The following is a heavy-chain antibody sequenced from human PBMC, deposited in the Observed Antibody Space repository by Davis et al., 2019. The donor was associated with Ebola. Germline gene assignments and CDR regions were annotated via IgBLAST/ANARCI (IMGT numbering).Heavy chain of an antibody. CDR3: ARRYSYGTVHFDY. D-gene: IGHD5-18*01. CDR1: GFSFISYG. J-gene: IGHJ4*02. Sequence: GGSLRLSCAASGFSFISYGMHWVRQAPGKGLEWVAVIWYDGSNKYYADSVKGRFTISRDNSKNTLYLQMNSLKTEDTAVYYCARRYSYGTVHFDYWGQGTLVTVSS. V-gene: IGHV3-33*01. CDR2: IWYDGSNK.